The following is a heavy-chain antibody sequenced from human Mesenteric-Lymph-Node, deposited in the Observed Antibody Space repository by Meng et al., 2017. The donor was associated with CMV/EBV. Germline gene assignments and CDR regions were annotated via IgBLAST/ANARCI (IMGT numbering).Heavy chain of an antibody. D-gene: IGHD2-2*02. Sequence: GGSLRLSCAASGFTFSSYAMHWVRQAPGKGLEWVAVISYDGSNKYYTDSLRGRFTISRDNSKNTLYLQVNSLRAEDTAVYYCARDLSDIEVVPAVIAVYRYGMDVWGQGTTVTVSS. CDR1: GFTFSSYA. CDR3: ARDLSDIEVVPAVIAVYRYGMDV. CDR2: ISYDGSNK. V-gene: IGHV3-30*04. J-gene: IGHJ6*02.